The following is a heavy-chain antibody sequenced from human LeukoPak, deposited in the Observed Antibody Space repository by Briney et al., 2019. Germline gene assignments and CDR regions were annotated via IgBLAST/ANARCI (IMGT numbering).Heavy chain of an antibody. CDR3: ANNQGIAAAGTDY. CDR2: ICGSGGST. D-gene: IGHD6-13*01. V-gene: IGHV3-23*01. J-gene: IGHJ4*02. CDR1: GFTFSSYA. Sequence: GGSLRLSCAASGFTFSSYAMSWVRQAPGKGLEWVSAICGSGGSTYYTDSVKGRFTISRDNSKNTLYLQMNSLRAEDTAIYYCANNQGIAAAGTDYWGQGALVTVSS.